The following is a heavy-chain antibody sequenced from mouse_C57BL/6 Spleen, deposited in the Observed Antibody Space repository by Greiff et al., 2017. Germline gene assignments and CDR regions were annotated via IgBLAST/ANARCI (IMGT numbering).Heavy chain of an antibody. CDR3: ARTDYGSGDY. Sequence: VQLQQSGPELVKPGASVKISCKASGYSFTGYYMNWVKQSPEKSLEWIGEINPSTGGTTYNQKFKAKATLTVDKSSSTAYMQLKSLTSEDSAVYYCARTDYGSGDYWGQGTTLTVSS. V-gene: IGHV1-42*01. J-gene: IGHJ2*01. CDR1: GYSFTGYY. CDR2: INPSTGGT. D-gene: IGHD1-1*01.